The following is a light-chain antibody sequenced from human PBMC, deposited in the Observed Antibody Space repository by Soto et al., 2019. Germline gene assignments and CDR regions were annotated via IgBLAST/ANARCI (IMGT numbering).Light chain of an antibody. CDR1: QSISSW. Sequence: TLSASVGDRVTITCRASQSISSWLAWYQQKPGKAPKLLIYDASSLESGVPSRFSGSGSGTEFTLTISSLQPDDFATYYCQQYNSYPWTFGQGTKVDIK. CDR3: QQYNSYPWT. V-gene: IGKV1-5*01. CDR2: DAS. J-gene: IGKJ1*01.